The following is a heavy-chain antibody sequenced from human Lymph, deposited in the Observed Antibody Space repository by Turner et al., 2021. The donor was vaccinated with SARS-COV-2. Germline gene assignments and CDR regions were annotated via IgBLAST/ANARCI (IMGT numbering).Heavy chain of an antibody. V-gene: IGHV1-2*02. Sequence: QVHLVQSRAVVKTPGASVKVSCKASGYTSTDYYMHWVRQAPGQWLEWMGWINPNRGGTNYAQKVQGRVTMTRETSISTAYMELRWLRSDDTAVYFCARGESIAVAGTQYFGYWGQGTLVTVSS. CDR3: ARGESIAVAGTQYFGY. CDR1: GYTSTDYY. J-gene: IGHJ4*02. D-gene: IGHD6-19*01. CDR2: INPNRGGT.